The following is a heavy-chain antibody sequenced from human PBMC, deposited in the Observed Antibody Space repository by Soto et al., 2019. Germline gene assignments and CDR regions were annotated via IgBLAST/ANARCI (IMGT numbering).Heavy chain of an antibody. CDR3: ARVRHPGNGVFDP. J-gene: IGHJ5*02. CDR2: IIPIFGTA. D-gene: IGHD1-1*01. V-gene: IGHV1-69*13. Sequence: SVKVACKASGGTMSIHAISWERHAPGQGLEWMGGIIPIFGTANYAQKFQGRVTITADESTGTAYMELSSLRSEDTAVYYCARVRHPGNGVFDPWGQGTLVTVSS. CDR1: GGTMSIHA.